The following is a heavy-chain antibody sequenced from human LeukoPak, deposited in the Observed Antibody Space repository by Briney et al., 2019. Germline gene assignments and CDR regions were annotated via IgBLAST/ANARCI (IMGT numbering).Heavy chain of an antibody. CDR2: ISDDGVKK. V-gene: IGHV3-30*04. Sequence: GGSLRLSCAASGFTFSSYYMYWVRQAPGKGLEWVTFISDDGVKKYYADSVKGRFSISRDNYKKMLYLHMDSLRAEDTAVYFCARVWETQYYFDHWGQGTLVTVCS. J-gene: IGHJ4*02. CDR1: GFTFSSYY. D-gene: IGHD1-26*01. CDR3: ARVWETQYYFDH.